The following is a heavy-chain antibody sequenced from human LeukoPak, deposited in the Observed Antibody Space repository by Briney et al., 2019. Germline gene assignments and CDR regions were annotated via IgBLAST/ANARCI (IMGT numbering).Heavy chain of an antibody. CDR3: ARGGGSGYSYG. CDR2: IYYSGST. CDR1: GGSISSYY. V-gene: IGHV4-59*01. Sequence: SETLSLTCTVSGGSISSYYWSWIQQPPGKGLEWIGYIYYSGSTNYNPSLKSRVTLSVDTSKNQFSLKLSSVTAADTAVYYCARGGGSGYSYGWGQGTLVTVSS. D-gene: IGHD5-18*01. J-gene: IGHJ4*02.